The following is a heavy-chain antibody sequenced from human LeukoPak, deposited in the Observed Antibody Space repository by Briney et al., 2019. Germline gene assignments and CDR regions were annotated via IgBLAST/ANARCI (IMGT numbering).Heavy chain of an antibody. J-gene: IGHJ4*02. CDR3: ATFGFNWNLGY. Sequence: GGSLRLSCAASGFTFSSYDMNWVRQAPGKGLEWVSAISGSGGSTDHVDSVKGRFTISRDNAKNTVYLQMNSLRAEDTAVYYCATFGFNWNLGYWGQGTLVTVSS. CDR1: GFTFSSYD. CDR2: ISGSGGST. V-gene: IGHV3-23*01. D-gene: IGHD1-20*01.